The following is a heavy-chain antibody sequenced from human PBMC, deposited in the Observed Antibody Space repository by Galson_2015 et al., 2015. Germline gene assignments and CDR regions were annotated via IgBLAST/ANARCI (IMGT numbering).Heavy chain of an antibody. D-gene: IGHD3-3*01. CDR3: ARDTIFGVVGANWFDP. CDR2: ISSSSSTI. V-gene: IGHV3-48*02. Sequence: SLRLSCAAPGFTFSSYSMNWVRQAPGKGLEWVSYISSSSSTIYYADSVKGRFTISRDNAKNSLYLQMNSLRDEDTAVYYCARDTIFGVVGANWFDPWGRGTLVTVSS. J-gene: IGHJ5*02. CDR1: GFTFSSYS.